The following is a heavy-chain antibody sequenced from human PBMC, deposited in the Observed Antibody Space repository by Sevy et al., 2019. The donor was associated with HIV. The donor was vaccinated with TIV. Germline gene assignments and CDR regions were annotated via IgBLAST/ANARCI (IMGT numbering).Heavy chain of an antibody. CDR3: ARDDVEYPGLDV. CDR2: ISIYKGIT. J-gene: IGHJ6*02. Sequence: ASVKVSCKASGYGFINYGISWVRQAPGQGLEWMGWISIYKGITNSAQKFQGRVTMTTDTSTATAYMELRSLRSDDTAVYYCARDDVEYPGLDVWGQGTTVTVSS. D-gene: IGHD6-6*01. CDR1: GYGFINYG. V-gene: IGHV1-18*01.